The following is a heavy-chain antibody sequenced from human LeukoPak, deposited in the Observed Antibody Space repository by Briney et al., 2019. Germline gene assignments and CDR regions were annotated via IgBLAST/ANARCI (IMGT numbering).Heavy chain of an antibody. D-gene: IGHD3-22*01. V-gene: IGHV4-39*07. CDR2: IYYSGST. CDR3: ARDPYFYDSSGYPSHYFDY. J-gene: IGHJ4*02. Sequence: PSETLSLTCTVSGGSISSSSYYWGWIRQPPGKGLEWIGSIYYSGSTYYNPSLKSRVTISVDTSKNQFSLNLSSVTAADTAVYYCARDPYFYDSSGYPSHYFDYWGRGTLVTVSS. CDR1: GGSISSSSYY.